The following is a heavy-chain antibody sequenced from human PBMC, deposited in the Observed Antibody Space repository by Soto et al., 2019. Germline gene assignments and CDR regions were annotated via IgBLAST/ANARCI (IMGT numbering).Heavy chain of an antibody. Sequence: SETLSLTCTVSGGSISSGGYYWSWIRQHPGTGLEWIGHISYSGSTYYNTSLKSRVTISVDTSRNQFSLILNSVTAADTALYYCVSRTVIIFNAYDIWGQGPMVTVSS. CDR1: GGSISSGGYY. V-gene: IGHV4-31*03. D-gene: IGHD2-21*01. CDR3: VSRTVIIFNAYDI. J-gene: IGHJ3*02. CDR2: ISYSGST.